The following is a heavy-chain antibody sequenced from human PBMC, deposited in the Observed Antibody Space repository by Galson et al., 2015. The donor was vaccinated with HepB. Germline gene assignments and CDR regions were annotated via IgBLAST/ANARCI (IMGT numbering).Heavy chain of an antibody. CDR3: ARALGGSYFYGMDA. V-gene: IGHV4-39*01. Sequence: SETLSLTCTVSGGSTSSSSYYWNWIRQSPGKGLEWIGSVYYSGVTYYNPSLKSRVTISVDTSKNQFSLRVSSVTAADTAMYYCARALGGSYFYGMDAWGQGTTGAVSS. D-gene: IGHD3-16*02. CDR1: GGSTSSSSYY. J-gene: IGHJ6*02. CDR2: VYYSGVT.